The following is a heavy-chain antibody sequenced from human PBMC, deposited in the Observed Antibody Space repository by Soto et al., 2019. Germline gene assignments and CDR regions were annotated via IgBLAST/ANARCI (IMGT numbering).Heavy chain of an antibody. Sequence: PSQTLSLTCAISGDSVSSNSAAWNWIRQSPSRGLEWLGRTYYRSKWYNDYAVSVKSRITINPDTSKNQFSLQLNSVTPEDTAVYYCARDRGRIAARLDRDWFDPWGQGTLVTVFS. CDR1: GDSVSSNSAA. D-gene: IGHD6-6*01. CDR3: ARDRGRIAARLDRDWFDP. V-gene: IGHV6-1*01. CDR2: TYYRSKWYN. J-gene: IGHJ5*02.